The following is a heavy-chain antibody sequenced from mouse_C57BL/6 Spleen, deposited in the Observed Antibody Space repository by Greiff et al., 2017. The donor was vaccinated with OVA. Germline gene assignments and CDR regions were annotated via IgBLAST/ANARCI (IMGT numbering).Heavy chain of an antibody. CDR1: GFTFSDYG. Sequence: DVKLVESGGGLVKPGGSLKLSCAASGFTFSDYGMHWVRQAPEKGLEWVAYISSGSSTIYYADTVKGRFTISRDNAKNTLFLQMTSLRSEDTAMYYCAQSLMDYWGQGTSVTVSS. CDR2: ISSGSSTI. D-gene: IGHD6-2*01. J-gene: IGHJ4*01. V-gene: IGHV5-17*01. CDR3: AQSLMDY.